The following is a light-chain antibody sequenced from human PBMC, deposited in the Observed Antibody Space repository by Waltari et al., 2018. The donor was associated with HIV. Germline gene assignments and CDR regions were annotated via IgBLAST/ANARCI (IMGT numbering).Light chain of an antibody. V-gene: IGKV3-20*01. CDR1: QSVSSSY. CDR3: QQYGSSPYS. CDR2: GAS. J-gene: IGKJ2*03. Sequence: EIVLTQSPGTLSLSPGERTTLSCRASQSVSSSYLAWYQQKPGQAPRLLIYGASSRATGIPDKFSGSGSGTDFTHTISRLEPEDFAVYYCQQYGSSPYSFGPGTKLEI.